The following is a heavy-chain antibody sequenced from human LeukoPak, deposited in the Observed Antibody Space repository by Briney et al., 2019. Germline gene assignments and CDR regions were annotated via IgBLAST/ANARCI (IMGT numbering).Heavy chain of an antibody. D-gene: IGHD1-14*01. CDR3: AKDQAPSIPGDWFHP. V-gene: IGHV3-23*01. CDR1: GFTFSSYT. Sequence: GWSLRLSCAASGFTFSSYTMSWVRQAPGKGLEWVSAISGSGGSTYYADSVKGRFTISRDNSKNTLYLQMNSLRAEDTAVYYCAKDQAPSIPGDWFHPWGQGTLVTVSS. CDR2: ISGSGGST. J-gene: IGHJ5*02.